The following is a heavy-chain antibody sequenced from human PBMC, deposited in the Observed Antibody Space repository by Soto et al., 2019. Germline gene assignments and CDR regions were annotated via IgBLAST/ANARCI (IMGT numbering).Heavy chain of an antibody. CDR2: ISGSGGST. Sequence: GGSLRLSCAASGFTFSSYAMSWVRQAPGKGLEWVSAISGSGGSTYYADSVKGRFTISRDNSKNTLYPQMNSLRAEDTAVYYCAKDRGPWNYLNWFDPWGQGTLVTVSS. D-gene: IGHD1-7*01. CDR1: GFTFSSYA. V-gene: IGHV3-23*01. J-gene: IGHJ5*02. CDR3: AKDRGPWNYLNWFDP.